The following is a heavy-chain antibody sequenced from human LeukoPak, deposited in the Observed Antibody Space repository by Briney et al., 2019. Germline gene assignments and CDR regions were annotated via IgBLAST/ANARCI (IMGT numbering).Heavy chain of an antibody. D-gene: IGHD2-2*02. Sequence: SETLSLTCSVSGGSISSGGYYWSWIRQHPGKGLEWIGYIYYSGSTYYNPSLESRVTISVDTSKNQFSLKLSSVTAADTAVYYCARSLNCTSSSCYTGFDYWGQGTLVTVSS. CDR2: IYYSGST. J-gene: IGHJ4*02. V-gene: IGHV4-31*03. CDR1: GGSISSGGYY. CDR3: ARSLNCTSSSCYTGFDY.